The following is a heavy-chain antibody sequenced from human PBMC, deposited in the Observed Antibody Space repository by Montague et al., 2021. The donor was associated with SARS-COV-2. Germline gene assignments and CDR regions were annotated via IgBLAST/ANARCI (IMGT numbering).Heavy chain of an antibody. Sequence: SLRLSCAASGFIFTNYGMSWVCRAPGKGLESVAGISGFGGGTYYSDSVKGRFTISRATSNSTLFLQMDGLRAEDTAIYYCAKSFSGTRNWFDIWGQGTLVTVSS. CDR2: ISGFGGGT. CDR3: AKSFSGTRNWFDI. D-gene: IGHD1-14*01. V-gene: IGHV3-23*01. J-gene: IGHJ5*02. CDR1: GFIFTNYG.